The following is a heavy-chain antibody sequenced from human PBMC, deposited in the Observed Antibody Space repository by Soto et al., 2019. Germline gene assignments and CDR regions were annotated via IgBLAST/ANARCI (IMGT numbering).Heavy chain of an antibody. V-gene: IGHV2-5*02. D-gene: IGHD4-17*01. J-gene: IGHJ4*02. CDR3: ARKGSGDYALDY. Sequence: QITLKESGPTLVKPTQTLTLTCTLSGFSLSTGGVGVGWIRQSPGKALEWLAVIYWDDVKHYSPSLERRLPITKDTSESEVVLTMTNMDPVDTATYYCARKGSGDYALDYWGQGILVTVSS. CDR2: IYWDDVK. CDR1: GFSLSTGGVG.